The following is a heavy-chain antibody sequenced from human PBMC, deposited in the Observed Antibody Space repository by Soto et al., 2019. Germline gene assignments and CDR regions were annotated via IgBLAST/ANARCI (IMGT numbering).Heavy chain of an antibody. D-gene: IGHD4-17*01. J-gene: IGHJ6*03. V-gene: IGHV3-23*01. Sequence: GGSLRLSCAASGFTFSSYAMSWVRQAPGKGLEWVSAISGSGGSTYYADSVKGRFTISRDNSKNTLYLQMNSLRAEDTAVYYCAKATPAVTLDYYYMDVWGKGTTVTVSS. CDR2: ISGSGGST. CDR1: GFTFSSYA. CDR3: AKATPAVTLDYYYMDV.